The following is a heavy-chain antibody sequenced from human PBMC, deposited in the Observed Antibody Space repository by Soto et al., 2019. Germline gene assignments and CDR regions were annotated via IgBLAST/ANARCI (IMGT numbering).Heavy chain of an antibody. CDR3: AKAYRIAARPDYFHY. D-gene: IGHD6-6*01. Sequence: GGSLRLSSEASGFTFSCYAISWVRQAPGKGLEWVSAISGSSGSTYYAGSGKGLLTISRNNNKNTLYLQMNSLRDEDTAVYYSAKAYRIAARPDYFHYWGQGTLVTVSS. CDR1: GFTFSCYA. J-gene: IGHJ4*02. CDR2: ISGSSGST. V-gene: IGHV3-23*01.